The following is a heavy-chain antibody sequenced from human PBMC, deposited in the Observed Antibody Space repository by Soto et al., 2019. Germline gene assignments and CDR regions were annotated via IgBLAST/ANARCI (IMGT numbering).Heavy chain of an antibody. J-gene: IGHJ3*01. CDR1: GFTFSSYA. V-gene: IGHV3-30-3*01. CDR3: ARDEAMYYYDSSGYPV. D-gene: IGHD3-22*01. Sequence: PVGSLRLSCAASGFTFSSYAMHWVRQAPGKGLEWAAVIAYDGSNKYYADSVKGRFTISRDNSKNTLYLQMNSLRAEDTAVYYCARDEAMYYYDSSGYPVWGQGTMVTVSS. CDR2: IAYDGSNK.